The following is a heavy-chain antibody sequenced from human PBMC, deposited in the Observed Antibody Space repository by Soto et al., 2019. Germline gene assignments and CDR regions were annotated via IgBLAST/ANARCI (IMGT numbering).Heavy chain of an antibody. CDR3: ARTTYYYDSSGSEGPYYYYYGMDV. J-gene: IGHJ6*02. CDR2: IYYSGST. Sequence: PSETLSLTCTVSGGSISSSSYYWGWIRQPPGKGLEWIGSIYYSGSTYYNPSLKSRVTISVDTSKNQFSLKLSSVTAADTAVYYCARTTYYYDSSGSEGPYYYYYGMDVWGQGTTVTVSS. CDR1: GGSISSSSYY. D-gene: IGHD3-22*01. V-gene: IGHV4-39*01.